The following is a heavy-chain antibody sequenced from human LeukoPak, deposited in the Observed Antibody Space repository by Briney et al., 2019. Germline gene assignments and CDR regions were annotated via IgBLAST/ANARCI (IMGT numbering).Heavy chain of an antibody. J-gene: IGHJ6*03. CDR3: AKNFRGHGYYYYYMDV. D-gene: IGHD3-10*01. CDR2: VSGNGGTT. CDR1: RFTFSSYA. V-gene: IGHV3-23*01. Sequence: GGSLRLSCAASRFTFSSYAMNWVRQAPGKGLEWVSTVSGNGGTTFYGDSVRGRFTISRDNSKNTLYLQINSLRAEDTAVYYCAKNFRGHGYYYYYMDVWGKGTTVTVSS.